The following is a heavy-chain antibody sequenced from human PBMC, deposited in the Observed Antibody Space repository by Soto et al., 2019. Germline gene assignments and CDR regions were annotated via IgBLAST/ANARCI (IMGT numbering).Heavy chain of an antibody. D-gene: IGHD2-15*01. V-gene: IGHV3-48*02. CDR2: ISSSSSTI. J-gene: IGHJ6*02. CDR1: GFTFSSYS. CDR3: AREVVAGDYYYYYGMGV. Sequence: GGSLRLSCAASGFTFSSYSMNWVRQAPGKGLEWVSYISSSSSTIYYADSVKGRFTISRDNAKNSLYLQMNSLRDEDTAVYYCAREVVAGDYYYYYGMGVWGQGTTVTVSS.